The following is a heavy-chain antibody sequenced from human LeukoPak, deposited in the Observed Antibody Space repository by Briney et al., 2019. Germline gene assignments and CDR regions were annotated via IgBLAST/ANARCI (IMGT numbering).Heavy chain of an antibody. CDR2: ISSSSSYI. J-gene: IGHJ4*02. Sequence: GGSLRLSCAASGFTFSRYSMNWVRQAPGKGLEWVSSISSSSSYIYYADSVKGRFTIFRDNAKNSLYLQMNSLRAEDTAVYYCARGADPQPRVPQDYWGQGTLATVSS. V-gene: IGHV3-21*01. D-gene: IGHD3-10*02. CDR1: GFTFSRYS. CDR3: ARGADPQPRVPQDY.